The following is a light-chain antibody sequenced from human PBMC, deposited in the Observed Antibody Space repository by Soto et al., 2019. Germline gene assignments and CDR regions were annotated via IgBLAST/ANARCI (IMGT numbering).Light chain of an antibody. CDR3: QSYDSSLYV. CDR2: GHT. CDR1: SSNIGAGYD. V-gene: IGLV1-40*01. Sequence: QSVLTQPPSVSGAPGQRVTISCTGSSSNIGAGYDVHWYQQLPGTAPKLLIDGHTDGPSGVPERFSGSKSGTSASLAITGLQAEDEADYYCQSYDSSLYVFGTGTKVTVL. J-gene: IGLJ1*01.